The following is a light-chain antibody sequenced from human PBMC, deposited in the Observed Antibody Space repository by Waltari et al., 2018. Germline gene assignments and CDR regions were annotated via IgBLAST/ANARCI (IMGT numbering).Light chain of an antibody. CDR1: SSDVGPYRY. CDR3: CSYAGDAVYM. Sequence: QSALTQPRSVSGSPGQSVTISCTGTSSDVGPYRYVSWYQPHPGKAPNVMIFDVSRRPSGVPDRFSGSKSGNTASLTISGLQAEDEADYYCCSYAGDAVYMFGGGTKVTVL. CDR2: DVS. J-gene: IGLJ3*02. V-gene: IGLV2-11*01.